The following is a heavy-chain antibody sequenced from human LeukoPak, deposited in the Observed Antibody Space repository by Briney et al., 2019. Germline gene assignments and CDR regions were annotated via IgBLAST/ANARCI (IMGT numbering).Heavy chain of an antibody. V-gene: IGHV3-21*01. CDR3: ARDGMIVVVPYYFDY. J-gene: IGHJ4*02. CDR2: ISSSSSYI. CDR1: GFTFSSYS. Sequence: GGSLRLSCAASGFTFSSYSMNWVRQAPGKGLEWVSSISSSSSYIYYADSVKGRFTTSRDNAKNSLYLQMNSLRAEDTAVYYCARDGMIVVVPYYFDYWGQGTLVTVSS. D-gene: IGHD3-22*01.